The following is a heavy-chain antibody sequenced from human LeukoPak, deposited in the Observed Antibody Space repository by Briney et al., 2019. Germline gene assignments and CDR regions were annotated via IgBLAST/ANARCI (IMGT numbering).Heavy chain of an antibody. Sequence: ASVKVSCKASGYTFTSYGISWVRQAPGQGLEWMGWISAYNGNTNYAQKVQGRVTMTTDTSTSTAYMELSSLRSEDTAVYYCARARLECSSTSCYTYYYYGMDVWGQGTTVTVSS. V-gene: IGHV1-18*01. CDR3: ARARLECSSTSCYTYYYYGMDV. J-gene: IGHJ6*02. CDR2: ISAYNGNT. CDR1: GYTFTSYG. D-gene: IGHD2-2*02.